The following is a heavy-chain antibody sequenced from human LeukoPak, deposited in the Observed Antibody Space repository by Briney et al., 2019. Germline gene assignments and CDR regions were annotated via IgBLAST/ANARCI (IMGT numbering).Heavy chain of an antibody. CDR3: ASTSVLRYFDWPNYGMDV. CDR2: IYYSGST. Sequence: SETLSLTCTVSGGSIRSYYWSWIRQPPGKGLEWIGYIYYSGSTNYNPSLKSRVTISVDTSKNQFSLKLSSVTAADTAVYYCASTSVLRYFDWPNYGMDVWGKGTTVTVSS. D-gene: IGHD3-9*01. J-gene: IGHJ6*04. V-gene: IGHV4-59*01. CDR1: GGSIRSYY.